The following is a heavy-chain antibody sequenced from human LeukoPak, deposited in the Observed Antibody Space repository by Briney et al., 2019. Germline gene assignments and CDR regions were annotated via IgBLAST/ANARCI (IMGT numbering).Heavy chain of an antibody. D-gene: IGHD3-3*01. Sequence: ASVKLSCKASGYTFTSYDINWVRQATGQGLEWMGWMNPNSGNTGYAQKFQGRVTITRNTSISTAYMELSSLRSEDTAVYYCARGTYYDFWSGYYHFDYWGQGTLVTVSS. J-gene: IGHJ4*02. V-gene: IGHV1-8*03. CDR3: ARGTYYDFWSGYYHFDY. CDR1: GYTFTSYD. CDR2: MNPNSGNT.